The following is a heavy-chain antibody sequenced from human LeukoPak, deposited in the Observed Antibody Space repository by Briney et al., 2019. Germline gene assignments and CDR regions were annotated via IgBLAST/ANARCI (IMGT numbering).Heavy chain of an antibody. CDR3: ARGSHTIAAAGLYYFDS. V-gene: IGHV1-69*13. CDR2: IIPIFGAP. D-gene: IGHD6-13*01. CDR1: GGTFSSYT. J-gene: IGHJ4*02. Sequence: GASVKVSCKVSGGTFSSYTISWVRQAPGQGLEWMGGIIPIFGAPNYAQKFQGRVTITADESTSTASTELSSLRSEDTAVYYCARGSHTIAAAGLYYFDSWGQGTLVTVSS.